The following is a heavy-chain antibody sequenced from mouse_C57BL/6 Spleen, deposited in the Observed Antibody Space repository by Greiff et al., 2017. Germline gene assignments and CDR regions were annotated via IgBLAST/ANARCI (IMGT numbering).Heavy chain of an antibody. V-gene: IGHV1-64*01. Sequence: QVQLQQSGAELVKPGASVKLSCKASGYTFTSYWMHWVKQRPGQGLEWIGMIHPNSGSTNYNEKFKSKATLTVDKSSSTAYMQLSSLTSEDSAVYYCARPFYYAMDYWGHGTSVTVSS. CDR2: IHPNSGST. J-gene: IGHJ4*01. CDR1: GYTFTSYW. CDR3: ARPFYYAMDY.